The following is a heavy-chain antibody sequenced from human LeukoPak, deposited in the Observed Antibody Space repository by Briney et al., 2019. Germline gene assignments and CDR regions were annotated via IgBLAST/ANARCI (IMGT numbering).Heavy chain of an antibody. J-gene: IGHJ4*02. V-gene: IGHV3-30*18. D-gene: IGHD3-3*01. CDR2: ISYDGSNK. CDR3: AKAGGYDFWSGYSFFDY. Sequence: GGSLRLSCAASGFTFSSYGMHWVRQAPGKGLEWVAVISYDGSNKYYADSVKGRFTISRDNSKNTLYLQMNSLRAEDTAVYYCAKAGGYDFWSGYSFFDYWGQGTLVTVSS. CDR1: GFTFSSYG.